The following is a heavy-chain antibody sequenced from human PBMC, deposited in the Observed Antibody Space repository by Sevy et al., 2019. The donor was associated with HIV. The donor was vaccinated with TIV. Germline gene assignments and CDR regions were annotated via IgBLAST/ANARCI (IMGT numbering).Heavy chain of an antibody. CDR2: ISGSGGST. V-gene: IGHV3-23*01. J-gene: IGHJ6*02. CDR1: GFTFSSYA. CDR3: AKMITSYYYYGMDV. D-gene: IGHD3-16*01. Sequence: GGSLRLSCAASGFTFSSYAMSWVRQAPGKGLEWVSAISGSGGSTYYADSVKGRFTISRDNSKNTLYLQMNSLRADDTAVYYCAKMITSYYYYGMDVWGQGTTVTVSS.